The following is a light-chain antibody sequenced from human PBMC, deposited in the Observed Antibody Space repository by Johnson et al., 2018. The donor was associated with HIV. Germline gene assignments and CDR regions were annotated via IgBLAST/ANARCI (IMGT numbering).Light chain of an antibody. CDR2: ENN. V-gene: IGLV1-51*02. CDR1: SSNIGTNY. J-gene: IGLJ1*01. CDR3: GTWDTSLGAQYV. Sequence: QAVLTQPPSVSAVPGQNVNISCSGGSSNIGTNYVSWYQQFPGTAPKLLIYENNKRPSGIPDRFSDSQSGTSATLAITGLPPGDEADYYGGTWDTSLGAQYVFGSGTKVTVL.